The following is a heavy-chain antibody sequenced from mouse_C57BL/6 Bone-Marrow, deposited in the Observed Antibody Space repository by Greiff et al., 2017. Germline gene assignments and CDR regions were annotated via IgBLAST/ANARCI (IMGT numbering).Heavy chain of an antibody. Sequence: VQLQQSGAELARPGASVKLSCKASGYTFTSYGISWVKQRTGQGLEWIGEIYPRSGNTYYNEKFKGKATLTADKSSSTAYMELRSLTSEDSAVYFCARSGNDDSWFAYWGQGTLVTVSA. CDR1: GYTFTSYG. D-gene: IGHD2-13*01. CDR2: IYPRSGNT. V-gene: IGHV1-81*01. CDR3: ARSGNDDSWFAY. J-gene: IGHJ3*01.